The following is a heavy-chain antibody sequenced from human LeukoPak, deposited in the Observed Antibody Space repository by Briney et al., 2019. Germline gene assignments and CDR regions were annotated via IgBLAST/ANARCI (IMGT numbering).Heavy chain of an antibody. V-gene: IGHV4-30-2*01. D-gene: IGHD2-2*01. CDR3: ARVPPGYCSSTSCSPRRGWFDP. CDR2: IYHSGST. CDR1: GGSISSGGYY. Sequence: SETLSLTCTVSGGSISSGGYYWSWIRQPPGKGLEWIGYIYHSGSTYYNPSLKSRVTISVDRSKNQFSLKLSSVTAADTAVYYCARVPPGYCSSTSCSPRRGWFDPWGQGTLVTVSS. J-gene: IGHJ5*02.